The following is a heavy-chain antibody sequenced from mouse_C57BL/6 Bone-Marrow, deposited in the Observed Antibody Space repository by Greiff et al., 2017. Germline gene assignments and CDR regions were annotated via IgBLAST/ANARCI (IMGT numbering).Heavy chain of an antibody. J-gene: IGHJ3*01. V-gene: IGHV1-54*01. CDR2: INPGSGGT. D-gene: IGHD1-1*01. CDR3: ARQVITTPVGGVAY. CDR1: GYAFTNYL. Sequence: QVQLKESGAELVRPGTSVKVSCKASGYAFTNYLIEWVKQRPGQGLEWIGVINPGSGGTNYNEKFKGKATLTADKSSSTAYRQVSSLTSEDSAVSFGARQVITTPVGGVAYWGQGTLVTVSA.